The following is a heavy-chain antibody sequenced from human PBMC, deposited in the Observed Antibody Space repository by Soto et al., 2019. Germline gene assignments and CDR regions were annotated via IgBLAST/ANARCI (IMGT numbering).Heavy chain of an antibody. V-gene: IGHV4-59*08. Sequence: SETLSLTCTVSGGSIMSYFWTWIRRPPGKGLQWIGYVDYFGSTNYSPSLKSRVTISLDTSKNQFSLKLHSVTAADTAVYYCARQSYGEIFDHWGQGAQVTVSS. CDR1: GGSIMSYF. D-gene: IGHD3-10*01. CDR3: ARQSYGEIFDH. J-gene: IGHJ4*02. CDR2: VDYFGST.